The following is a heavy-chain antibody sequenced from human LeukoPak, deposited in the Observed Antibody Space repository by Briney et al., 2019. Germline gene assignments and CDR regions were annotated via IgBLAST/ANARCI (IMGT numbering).Heavy chain of an antibody. V-gene: IGHV3-21*01. D-gene: IGHD3-22*01. Sequence: GGSLRLSCGASGFTFSSYSMNWVRQAPGRGLEWVSSISSSSSYIYYADSVKGRFTISRDNAKNSLYLQMNSLRAEDTAVYYCARAHSMIVPVRHWGQGTLVTVSS. J-gene: IGHJ4*02. CDR1: GFTFSSYS. CDR2: ISSSSSYI. CDR3: ARAHSMIVPVRH.